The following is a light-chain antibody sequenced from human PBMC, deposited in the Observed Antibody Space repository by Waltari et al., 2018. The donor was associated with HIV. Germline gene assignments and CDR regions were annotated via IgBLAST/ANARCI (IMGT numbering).Light chain of an antibody. V-gene: IGLV3-25*03. CDR2: KDT. J-gene: IGLJ1*01. Sequence: SFELTQPTSVSVSPGQTAKITCSGDALAKQYTYWYQQKPGQAPVVVIYKDTERPSGIPERFSGSSSGTTVTLTISGVHAEDEADYYCQSADTIGTRVFGSGTKVTVL. CDR3: QSADTIGTRV. CDR1: ALAKQY.